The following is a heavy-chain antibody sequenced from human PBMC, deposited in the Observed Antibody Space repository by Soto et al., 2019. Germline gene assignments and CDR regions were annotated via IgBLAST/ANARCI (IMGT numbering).Heavy chain of an antibody. CDR1: GESISSGYY. V-gene: IGHV3-23*01. CDR2: ISGSGGRT. D-gene: IGHD3-16*01. CDR3: AKGGYYSLFDI. Sequence: ETLSLTCTVSGESISSGYYWAWVRQTPGKGLEWVSGISGSGGRTYYADSVKGRFTISRDNSNNTLSLQMHILRVEDTAVYFCAKGGYYSLFDIWGQGTMVTVSS. J-gene: IGHJ3*02.